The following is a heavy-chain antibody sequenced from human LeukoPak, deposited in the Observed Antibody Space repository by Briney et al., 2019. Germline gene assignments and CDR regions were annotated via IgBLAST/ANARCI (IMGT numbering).Heavy chain of an antibody. CDR3: ARGRYGDFPPFDY. J-gene: IGHJ4*02. V-gene: IGHV4-34*01. D-gene: IGHD4-17*01. CDR2: INHSGST. Sequence: SETLSLTCAVYGGSFSGYYWSWIRQPPGKGLEWIGEINHSGSTNYNPSLKSRVTISVDPSKNQFSLKLSSVTAADTAVYYCARGRYGDFPPFDYWGQGTLVTVSS. CDR1: GGSFSGYY.